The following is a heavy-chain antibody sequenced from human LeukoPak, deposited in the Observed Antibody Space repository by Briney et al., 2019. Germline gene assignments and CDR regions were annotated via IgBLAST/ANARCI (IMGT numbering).Heavy chain of an antibody. D-gene: IGHD1-14*01. CDR2: IYYSGST. Sequence: SETLSLTCTVSGGSISSYYWSWIRQPPGKGLEWIGYIYYSGSTNYNPSLKSRVTISVDTFKNQFSLRLSSVTAADTAVYYCATTGPAYLPSNFDYWGQGTLVTVSS. CDR1: GGSISSYY. CDR3: ATTGPAYLPSNFDY. V-gene: IGHV4-59*08. J-gene: IGHJ4*02.